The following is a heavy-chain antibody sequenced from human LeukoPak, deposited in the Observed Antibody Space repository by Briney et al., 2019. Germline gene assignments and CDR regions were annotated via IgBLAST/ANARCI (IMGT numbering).Heavy chain of an antibody. J-gene: IGHJ4*02. CDR1: GFTFSSYW. V-gene: IGHV3-21*01. CDR3: AREGDSSSWTLGGY. D-gene: IGHD6-13*01. Sequence: PGGSLRLSCAASGFTFSSYWMSWVRQAPGKGLEWVSSISSSSSYIYYADSVKGRFTISRDNAKNSLYLQMNSLRAGDTAVYYCAREGDSSSWTLGGYWGQGTLVTVSS. CDR2: ISSSSSYI.